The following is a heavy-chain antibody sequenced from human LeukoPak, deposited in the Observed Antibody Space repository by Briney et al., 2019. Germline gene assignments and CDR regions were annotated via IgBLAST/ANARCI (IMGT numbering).Heavy chain of an antibody. D-gene: IGHD3-10*01. V-gene: IGHV4-59*01. Sequence: PSETLSLTCTVSGGSISSYYWSWIRQPPGKGLEWIGYIYYSGSTNYNPSLKSRVTISVDTSKNQFSLKLSSVTAADTAVYYCARDTYGSGSYMGYWGQGTLVTVSS. CDR3: ARDTYGSGSYMGY. CDR2: IYYSGST. J-gene: IGHJ4*02. CDR1: GGSISSYY.